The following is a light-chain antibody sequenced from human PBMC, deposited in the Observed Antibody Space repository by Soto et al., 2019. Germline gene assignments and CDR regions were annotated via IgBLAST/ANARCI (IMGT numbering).Light chain of an antibody. CDR3: QQRSAWPVT. Sequence: EIVLTQSPATLSLSPGERATLSCRASQGVSNYLAWYQQKPGQAPRLLIHDASNRATGIPARFSGSGSGTDFTLTISSLEPEDFAVYYCQQRSAWPVTFGPGTKVDIK. J-gene: IGKJ3*01. CDR1: QGVSNY. CDR2: DAS. V-gene: IGKV3-11*01.